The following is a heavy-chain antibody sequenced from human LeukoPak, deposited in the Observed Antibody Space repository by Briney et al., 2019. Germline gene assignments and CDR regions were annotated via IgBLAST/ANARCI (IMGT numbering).Heavy chain of an antibody. CDR3: ATTRSGTYYPLDY. D-gene: IGHD3-10*01. CDR1: RGSISSSY. CDR2: IYYIGGT. V-gene: IGHV4-59*08. J-gene: IGHJ4*02. Sequence: PSETLSLTCTVSRGSISSSYWSWIRQPPGKGLEWIGYIYYIGGTNYNPSLESRVTISVDTCKNHFSLNLSSVTAADTAVYYWATTRSGTYYPLDYWGQGTLVTVSS.